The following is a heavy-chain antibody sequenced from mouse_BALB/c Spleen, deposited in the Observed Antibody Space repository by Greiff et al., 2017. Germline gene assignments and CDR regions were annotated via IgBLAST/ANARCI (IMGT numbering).Heavy chain of an antibody. CDR3: ARKGGTAMDY. J-gene: IGHJ4*01. Sequence: QVQLKESGPGLVQPSQSLSITCTVSGFSLTSYGVHWVRQSPGKGLEWLGVIWSGGSTDYYAAFISRLSISKDNSKSQVFFKMNSLQANDTAIYYCARKGGTAMDYWGQGTSVTVSS. D-gene: IGHD4-1*01. CDR1: GFSLTSYG. CDR2: IWSGGST. V-gene: IGHV2-2*02.